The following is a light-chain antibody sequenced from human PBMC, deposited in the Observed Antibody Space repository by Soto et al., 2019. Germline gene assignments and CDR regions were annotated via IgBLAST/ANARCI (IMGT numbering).Light chain of an antibody. CDR2: GAS. V-gene: IGKV3-20*01. CDR3: HQYGSSSWT. Sequence: EMVLTQSPGTLSLSPGERATLSCRASQSVSSSYLAWYQQKPGQAPRLLIYGASSRATGIPDRFSGSGSGTDFTLTISRLEPEDFAVDYCHQYGSSSWTFGHGTKVEIK. J-gene: IGKJ1*01. CDR1: QSVSSSY.